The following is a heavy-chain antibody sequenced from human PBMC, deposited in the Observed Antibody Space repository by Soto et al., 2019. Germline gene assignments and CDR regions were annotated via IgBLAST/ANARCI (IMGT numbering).Heavy chain of an antibody. Sequence: SLRLSCAASGFTFSSYGMHWVRQAPGKGLEWVAVISYDGSNKYYADSVKGRFTISRGNSKNTLYLQMNSLRAEDTAVYYCAKDMQGAFDIWGQGTMVTVSS. V-gene: IGHV3-30*18. J-gene: IGHJ3*02. CDR2: ISYDGSNK. CDR1: GFTFSSYG. D-gene: IGHD2-2*01. CDR3: AKDMQGAFDI.